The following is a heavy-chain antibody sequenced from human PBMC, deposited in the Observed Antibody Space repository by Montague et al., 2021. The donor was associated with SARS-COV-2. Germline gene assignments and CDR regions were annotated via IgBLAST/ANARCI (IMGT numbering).Heavy chain of an antibody. J-gene: IGHJ6*03. V-gene: IGHV3-74*01. CDR1: GFTFSSYW. CDR2: INSDGSST. Sequence: SLRLSCAASGFTFSSYWMHWVRQAPGKGLVWASRINSDGSSTSYADSVKGRFTISRDNAKNTLYLQMNSLRAEDTAVYYCARGEWLLSLFYYYYMDVWGKGTTVTVSS. D-gene: IGHD3-3*01. CDR3: ARGEWLLSLFYYYYMDV.